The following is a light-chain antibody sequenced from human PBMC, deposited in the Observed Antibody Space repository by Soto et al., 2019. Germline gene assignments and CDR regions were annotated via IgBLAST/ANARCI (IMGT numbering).Light chain of an antibody. V-gene: IGLV2-8*01. CDR2: EVF. J-gene: IGLJ3*02. CDR3: STFGGAKV. CDR1: SSDNGNNNY. Sequence: QSAPTQPPSASGSPGQSVTISCSGSSSDNGNNNYVSWYQQHPGKAPKLLIYEVFKRPSGVPDRFSGSKSGNTASLTVSGLQPEDEADYYCSTFGGAKVFGGGTKVTVL.